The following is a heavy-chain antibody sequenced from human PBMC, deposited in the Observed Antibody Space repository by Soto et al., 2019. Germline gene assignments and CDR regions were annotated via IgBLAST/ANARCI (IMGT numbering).Heavy chain of an antibody. CDR1: GGTFSSYA. J-gene: IGHJ6*02. CDR2: IIPIFGTA. D-gene: IGHD2-2*01. V-gene: IGHV1-69*13. Sequence: ASVKVSCKASGGTFSSYAISWVRQAPGQGLEWMGGIIPIFGTANYAQKFQGRVTITADESTSTAYMELSSLRSEDTAVYYCARAGYCSSTSCQRWWMDYYYYGMDVWGQGTTVTVSS. CDR3: ARAGYCSSTSCQRWWMDYYYYGMDV.